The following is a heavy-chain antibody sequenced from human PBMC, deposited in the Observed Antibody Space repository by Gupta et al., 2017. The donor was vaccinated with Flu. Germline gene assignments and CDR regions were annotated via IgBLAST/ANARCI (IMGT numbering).Heavy chain of an antibody. J-gene: IGHJ6*03. Sequence: QVQLVQSGAEVKKPGASVKVSCKASGYTFTSYDINWVRQATGQGLEWMGWMNPNSGNTGYAQKFQGRVTMTRNTSISTAYMELSSLRSEDTAVYYCARPPWTVAGYYYYYMDVWGKGTTVTVSS. CDR3: ARPPWTVAGYYYYYMDV. CDR2: MNPNSGNT. V-gene: IGHV1-8*01. D-gene: IGHD6-19*01. CDR1: GYTFTSYD.